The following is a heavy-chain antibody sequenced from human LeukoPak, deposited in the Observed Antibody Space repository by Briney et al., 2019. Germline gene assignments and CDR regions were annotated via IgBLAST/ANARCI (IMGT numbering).Heavy chain of an antibody. Sequence: PGGSLRLSCAASGFTFSSYATSWVRQAPGKGLEWVSAISGSGGSTYYADSVKGRFTISRDNSKNTLYLQMNSLRAEDTAVYYCAKSTYYYDSSGYLHFDYWGQGTLVTVSS. CDR3: AKSTYYYDSSGYLHFDY. D-gene: IGHD3-22*01. CDR2: ISGSGGST. V-gene: IGHV3-23*01. CDR1: GFTFSSYA. J-gene: IGHJ4*02.